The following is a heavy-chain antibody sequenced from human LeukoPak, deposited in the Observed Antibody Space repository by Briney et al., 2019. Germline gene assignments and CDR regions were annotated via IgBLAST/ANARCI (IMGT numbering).Heavy chain of an antibody. Sequence: SQTLSLTCAISGDSVSTNSAGWNWIRQSPSRGLEWLGRTYYNSNWYKDYAASVKSRITITPDTSKNQFSLQLNSVTPEDTAVYYCAGGWLQSGFDYGGKGTLVTVSS. CDR2: TYYNSNWYK. J-gene: IGHJ4*02. D-gene: IGHD5-24*01. V-gene: IGHV6-1*01. CDR1: GDSVSTNSAG. CDR3: AGGWLQSGFDY.